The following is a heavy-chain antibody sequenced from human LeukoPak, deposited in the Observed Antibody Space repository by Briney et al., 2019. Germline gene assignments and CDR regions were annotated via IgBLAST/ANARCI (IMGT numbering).Heavy chain of an antibody. V-gene: IGHV3-23*01. CDR1: GFTFGSYA. Sequence: GGSLRLSCAASGFTFGSYAMYWVRQAPGKGLEWVSAIGATGSSTYYADSVKGRFTISRDNSKNTLYLQMNSLRAEDTAVYYCAKRGGGNYFDYWGQGTLVTVSS. CDR3: AKRGGGNYFDY. CDR2: IGATGSST. D-gene: IGHD3-10*01. J-gene: IGHJ4*02.